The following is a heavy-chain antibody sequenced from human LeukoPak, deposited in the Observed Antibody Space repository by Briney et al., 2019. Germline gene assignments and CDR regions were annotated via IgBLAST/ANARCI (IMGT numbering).Heavy chain of an antibody. V-gene: IGHV3-48*01. CDR3: ARVFRRQYSGSYGGHRTYYFDY. D-gene: IGHD1-26*01. CDR2: ISTSSSTI. CDR1: GFTFSSYS. Sequence: GGSLRLSCAASGFTFSSYSMNWVRQAPGKGLEWVSYISTSSSTIYDADSVSGRFTISRDNAKNSLYLQMNSLRAEDTALYHCARVFRRQYSGSYGGHRTYYFDYWGQGTLVTVSS. J-gene: IGHJ4*02.